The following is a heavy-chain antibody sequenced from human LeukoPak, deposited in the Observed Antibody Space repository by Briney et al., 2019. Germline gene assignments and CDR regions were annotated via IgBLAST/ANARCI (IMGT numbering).Heavy chain of an antibody. CDR1: GGSISSSSYY. D-gene: IGHD3-16*02. CDR2: IYYSGST. CDR3: AGIDSVIAFDI. Sequence: SETLSLTCTVSGGSISSSSYYWGWIRQPPGKGLEWIGSIYYSGSTYHNPSLKSRVTISVDTSKNQFSLKLSSVTAADTAVYYCAGIDSVIAFDIWGQGTMFTVSS. V-gene: IGHV4-39*01. J-gene: IGHJ3*02.